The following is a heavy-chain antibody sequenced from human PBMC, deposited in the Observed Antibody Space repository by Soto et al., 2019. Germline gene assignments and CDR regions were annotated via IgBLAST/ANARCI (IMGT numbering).Heavy chain of an antibody. D-gene: IGHD3-16*01. Sequence: PGGSLRLSCAASGFTFCSYAMHWVRQAPGKGLEWVAIISYDGSNKYYADSVKGRFTISRDNSKSTLYLQMNSLRVEDTAVFYCAREFGGSNYPLAFDFWGQGTLVTVSS. CDR2: ISYDGSNK. CDR1: GFTFCSYA. V-gene: IGHV3-30-3*01. J-gene: IGHJ4*02. CDR3: AREFGGSNYPLAFDF.